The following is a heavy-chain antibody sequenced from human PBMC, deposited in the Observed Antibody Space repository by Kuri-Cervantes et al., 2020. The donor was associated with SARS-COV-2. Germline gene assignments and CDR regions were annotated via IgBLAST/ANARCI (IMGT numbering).Heavy chain of an antibody. V-gene: IGHV1-69*13. CDR3: ARGSTGLGALDF. D-gene: IGHD4-17*01. Sequence: SVKVSCKASGGTFSSYSVNWVRQAPGQGLEWMGRIIPTFDTATYAQKFQGRVTFTADESSSTAYMEVNSLTSEDTAVYYCARGSTGLGALDFWGQGTLVTVSS. CDR2: IIPTFDTA. J-gene: IGHJ4*02. CDR1: GGTFSSYS.